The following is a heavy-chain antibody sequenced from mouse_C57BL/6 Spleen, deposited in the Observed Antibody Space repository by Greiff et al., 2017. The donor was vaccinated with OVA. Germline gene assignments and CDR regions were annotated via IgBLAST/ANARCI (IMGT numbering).Heavy chain of an antibody. Sequence: VMLVESGPGLVAPSQSLSITCTVSGFSLTSYAISWVRQPPGKGLEWLGVIWTGGGTNYNSALKSRLSISKDNSKSQVFLKMNSLQTDDTARYYCARNPGYSNSVSFAYWGQGTLVTVSA. D-gene: IGHD2-5*01. V-gene: IGHV2-9-1*01. CDR3: ARNPGYSNSVSFAY. J-gene: IGHJ3*01. CDR2: IWTGGGT. CDR1: GFSLTSYA.